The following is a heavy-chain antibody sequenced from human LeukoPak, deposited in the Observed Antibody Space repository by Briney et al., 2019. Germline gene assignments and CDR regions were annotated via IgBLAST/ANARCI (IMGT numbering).Heavy chain of an antibody. CDR1: GFTFSNYA. V-gene: IGHV3-23*01. D-gene: IGHD1-26*01. CDR3: GKYSASGSRYFDY. CDR2: IDSSGGGI. Sequence: GGSLRLSCAASGFTFSNYAMTRVRQAPGKGLEWVAVIDSSGGGIYYADSVKGRFTISRDNSKNTLYLQMNSLRAEDTAVFYCGKYSASGSRYFDYWGQGTLVTVSS. J-gene: IGHJ4*02.